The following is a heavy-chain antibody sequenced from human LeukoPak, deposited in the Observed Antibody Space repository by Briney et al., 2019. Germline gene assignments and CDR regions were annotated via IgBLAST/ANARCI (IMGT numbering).Heavy chain of an antibody. D-gene: IGHD7-27*01. J-gene: IGHJ4*02. CDR2: INHSGST. V-gene: IGHV4-34*01. CDR1: GGSFSGYY. Sequence: SETLSLTCAVYGGSFSGYYWSWIRQPPGKGLEWIGEINHSGSTNYNPSLKSRVTISVDTSKNQFSLKLSSVTAADTAVYYCARDWGYVGYWGQGTLVTVSS. CDR3: ARDWGYVGY.